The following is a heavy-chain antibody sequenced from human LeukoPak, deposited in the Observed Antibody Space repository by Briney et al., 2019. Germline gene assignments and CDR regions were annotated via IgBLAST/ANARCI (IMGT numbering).Heavy chain of an antibody. CDR3: ASHHSGSYRGWFDP. CDR2: IYYIGNT. Sequence: SETLSLTCTVSGDSISTSGYYYDWIRQPPGKGLEWIGNIYYIGNTWYNPSLKSRVTMSVDTSKNQFSLRLSSVTAADTAVYYCASHHSGSYRGWFDPWGQGTLVTVSS. V-gene: IGHV4-39*01. D-gene: IGHD1-26*01. J-gene: IGHJ5*02. CDR1: GDSISTSGYY.